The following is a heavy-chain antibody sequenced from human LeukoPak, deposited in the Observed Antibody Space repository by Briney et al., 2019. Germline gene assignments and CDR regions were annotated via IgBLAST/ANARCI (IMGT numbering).Heavy chain of an antibody. D-gene: IGHD3-9*01. J-gene: IGHJ5*02. CDR3: ARSRHKNYDILEFDP. Sequence: SVKVXCKGSGYSFTSYAMNWVRQAPGQGVEGMGWINTNTGNPTYAQGFTGRIVFSLETYISTEYLQISTLKAEDTAVYYCARSRHKNYDILEFDPWGQGTLVTVSS. CDR2: INTNTGNP. V-gene: IGHV7-4-1*02. CDR1: GYSFTSYA.